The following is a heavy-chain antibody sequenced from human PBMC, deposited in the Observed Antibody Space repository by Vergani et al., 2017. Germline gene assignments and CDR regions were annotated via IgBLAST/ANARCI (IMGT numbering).Heavy chain of an antibody. Sequence: EVQLVQSGAEVKKPGESLKISCKGSGYSFTSYWIGWVRQMPGKGLEWMGIIHPGDSDTRYSPSFQGQVTISADKSISTVYLQWSSLKASDTAMYYCARQVAVAGKWWGPYYYYGMDVWGQGTTVTVSS. V-gene: IGHV5-51*01. CDR1: GYSFTSYW. CDR3: ARQVAVAGKWWGPYYYYGMDV. J-gene: IGHJ6*02. CDR2: IHPGDSDT. D-gene: IGHD6-19*01.